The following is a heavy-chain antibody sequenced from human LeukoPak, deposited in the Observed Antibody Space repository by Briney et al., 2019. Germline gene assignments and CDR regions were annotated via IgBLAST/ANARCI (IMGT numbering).Heavy chain of an antibody. CDR1: GTTFRSYA. CDR2: IIPSFGTV. V-gene: IGHV1-69*01. CDR3: ARATSANEYSYGFRFDY. D-gene: IGHD5-18*01. J-gene: IGHJ4*02. Sequence: SVKVSCKASGTTFRSYAINWVRQAPGQGLEWMGAIIPSFGTVKYAQKFQGRVTMTADESTSTAYMDLNYLRSDDTAVYFCARATSANEYSYGFRFDYWGQGTLVTVSS.